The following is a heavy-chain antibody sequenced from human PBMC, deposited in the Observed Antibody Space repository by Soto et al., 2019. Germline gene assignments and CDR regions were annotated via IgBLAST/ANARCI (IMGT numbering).Heavy chain of an antibody. J-gene: IGHJ6*02. CDR3: ARELAGPAAPDYYYYGMDV. D-gene: IGHD2-2*01. V-gene: IGHV3-23*01. CDR2: VSGSADTR. CDR1: GFTFSSYA. Sequence: PGGSLRLSCAASGFTFSSYAMSWVRQAPGKGLEWVSGVSGSADTRYYADSVKGRFTISRDNSKNTLYLQMNSLRAEDTAVYYCARELAGPAAPDYYYYGMDVWGQGTTVTVSS.